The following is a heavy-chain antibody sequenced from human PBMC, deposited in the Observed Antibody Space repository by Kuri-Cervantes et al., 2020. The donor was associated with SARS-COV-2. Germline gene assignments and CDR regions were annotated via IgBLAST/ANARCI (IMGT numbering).Heavy chain of an antibody. D-gene: IGHD3-10*01. CDR1: GFTFSSYS. V-gene: IGHV3-21*01. CDR2: ISSSSSYI. CDR3: ARDWGVLRS. J-gene: IGHJ4*02. Sequence: GESLKISCAASGFTFSSYSMNWVRQAPGKGLEWVSSISSSSSYIYYADSVKGRLTISRDNAKNSLYLQMNSLRAEDTAVYYCARDWGVLRSWGQGTLVTVSS.